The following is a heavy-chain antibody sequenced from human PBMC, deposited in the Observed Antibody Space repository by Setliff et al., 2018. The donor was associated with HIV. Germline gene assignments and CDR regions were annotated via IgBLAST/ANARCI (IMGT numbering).Heavy chain of an antibody. J-gene: IGHJ4*02. CDR1: GYSFTKYV. V-gene: IGHV1-3*01. CDR2: INAGNDNT. Sequence: ASVKVSCKASGYSFTKYVMHWVRQAPGQRLEWMGWINAGNDNTKYSQKFQGRVTITRDTSANTAYMELTGLRSEDTAVYYCASPMFYDGTVVWGQGTLVTVS. D-gene: IGHD1-1*01. CDR3: ASPMFYDGTVV.